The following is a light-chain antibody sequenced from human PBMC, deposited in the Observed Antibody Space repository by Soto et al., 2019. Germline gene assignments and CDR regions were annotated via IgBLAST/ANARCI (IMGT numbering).Light chain of an antibody. V-gene: IGLV2-23*01. Sequence: QSALTQPASVSGSPGQSITISCTGTSSDVGSYSLVSWYQQHPGKVPKLIIYEGTKRPSGVSNRFSGSKSGNTASLTISGLQAEDEADYYCCSYAGSVYVFGTGTKVTVL. CDR1: SSDVGSYSL. J-gene: IGLJ1*01. CDR2: EGT. CDR3: CSYAGSVYV.